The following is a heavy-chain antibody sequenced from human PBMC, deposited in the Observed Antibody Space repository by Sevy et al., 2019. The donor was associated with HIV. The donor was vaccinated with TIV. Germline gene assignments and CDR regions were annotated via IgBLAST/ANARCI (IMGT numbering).Heavy chain of an antibody. D-gene: IGHD5-12*01. Sequence: PSETLSLTCTVSGGSISSSSYYWGWIRQPPGKGLEWIGSIYYSGSSYSNPSLKSRVTISEDTSKNQFSLKLSSVTAADTAVYYCARMARRLRLYYFDSWGHGTLVTVSS. J-gene: IGHJ4*01. CDR2: IYYSGSS. CDR1: GGSISSSSYY. V-gene: IGHV4-39*01. CDR3: ARMARRLRLYYFDS.